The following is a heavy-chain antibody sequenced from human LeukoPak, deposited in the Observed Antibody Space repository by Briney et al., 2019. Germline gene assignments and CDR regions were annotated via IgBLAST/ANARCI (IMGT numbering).Heavy chain of an antibody. J-gene: IGHJ4*02. CDR2: IRSKANSYAA. CDR3: TSRITAAMVY. V-gene: IGHV3-73*01. CDR1: GFTFSNAW. D-gene: IGHD2-2*01. Sequence: GGSLRLSCAASGFTFSNAWMSWVRQASGKGLEWVGRIRSKANSYAAAYAASVKGRFTISRDDSKNTAYLQMNSLKTEDTAVYYCTSRITAAMVYWGQGTLVTVSS.